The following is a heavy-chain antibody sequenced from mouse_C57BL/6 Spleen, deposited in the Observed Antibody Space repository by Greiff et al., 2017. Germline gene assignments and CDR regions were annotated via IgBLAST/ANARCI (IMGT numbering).Heavy chain of an antibody. D-gene: IGHD1-1*01. J-gene: IGHJ1*03. V-gene: IGHV1-52*01. CDR1: GYTFTSYW. Sequence: VQLQQPGAELVRPGSSVKLSCKASGYTFTSYWMHWVKQRPIQGLEWIGNIDPSDSETHYNQKFKDKATLTVDKSSSTAYMQLSSLTSEDSAVYYCARYLSTVVAHWYFDVWGTGTTVTVSS. CDR3: ARYLSTVVAHWYFDV. CDR2: IDPSDSET.